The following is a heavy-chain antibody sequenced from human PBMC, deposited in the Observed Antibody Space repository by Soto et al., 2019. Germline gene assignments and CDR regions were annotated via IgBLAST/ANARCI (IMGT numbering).Heavy chain of an antibody. Sequence: PGGSLRLSCVGSEFTFSNYEMNWVRQAPGKGLEWVSYISGSGGASYYADSVRGRFTISRDNSKNTVYLQMNSLRAEDTAVYFCANAYCSSTSCRAEYLQHWGQGTLVTVSS. D-gene: IGHD2-2*01. J-gene: IGHJ1*01. CDR1: EFTFSNYE. V-gene: IGHV3-23*01. CDR3: ANAYCSSTSCRAEYLQH. CDR2: ISGSGGAS.